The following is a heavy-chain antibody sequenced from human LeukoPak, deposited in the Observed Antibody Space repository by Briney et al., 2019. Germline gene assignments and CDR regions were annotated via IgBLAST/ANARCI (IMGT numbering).Heavy chain of an antibody. CDR2: IKQDGSEK. CDR1: GFTFSSYW. V-gene: IGHV3-7*01. Sequence: GGSLRLSCAASGFTFSSYWMSWVRQAPGKGLEWVANIKQDGSEKYYVDSVKGRFTISRDNAKNSLYLQMNSLRAEDTAVYYCARARYSSSWCWNFYYYYYGMDVWGQGTTVTVSS. D-gene: IGHD6-13*01. J-gene: IGHJ6*02. CDR3: ARARYSSSWCWNFYYYYYGMDV.